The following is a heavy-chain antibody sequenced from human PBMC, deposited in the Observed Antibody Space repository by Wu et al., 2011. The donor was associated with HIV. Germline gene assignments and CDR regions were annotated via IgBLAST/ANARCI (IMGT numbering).Heavy chain of an antibody. Sequence: QVQLVQSGAEVKKPGSSVKVSCKASGGTFSSYAISWVRQAPGQGLEWMGGIIPIFGAANYAQKFQGRVTITTDESTTTAYMELSSLRSEDAAVYYCARTYDFWSGEEVNYYYYRDVWGKGTTVTVSS. V-gene: IGHV1-69*05. D-gene: IGHD3-3*01. CDR1: GGTFSSYA. CDR2: IIPIFGAA. J-gene: IGHJ6*03. CDR3: ARTYDFWSGEEVNYYYYRDV.